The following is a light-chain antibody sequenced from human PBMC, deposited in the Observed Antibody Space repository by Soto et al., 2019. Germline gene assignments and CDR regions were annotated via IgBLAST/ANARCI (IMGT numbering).Light chain of an antibody. Sequence: LTQPASVSGSPGQSITISCTGTSSDVGGYNYVSWYQQHPGKAPKLMIYDVSNRPSGVSNRFSGSKSGNTASLTISGLQAEDEADYYCSSYTSSSTPVFGTGTKVTV. CDR2: DVS. J-gene: IGLJ1*01. CDR3: SSYTSSSTPV. CDR1: SSDVGGYNY. V-gene: IGLV2-14*01.